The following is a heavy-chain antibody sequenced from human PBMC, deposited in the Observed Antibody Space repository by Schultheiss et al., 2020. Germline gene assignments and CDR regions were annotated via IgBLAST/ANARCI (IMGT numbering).Heavy chain of an antibody. D-gene: IGHD5-24*01. Sequence: SETLSLTCAVSGYSISSGYYWGWIRQPPGKGLEWIGSIYYSGSTYYNPSLKSRVTISVDTSKNQFSLKLSSVTAADTAVYYCARALRDGYNYGWFDPWGQGTLVNVSS. CDR2: IYYSGST. CDR3: ARALRDGYNYGWFDP. V-gene: IGHV4-38-2*01. CDR1: GYSISSGYY. J-gene: IGHJ5*02.